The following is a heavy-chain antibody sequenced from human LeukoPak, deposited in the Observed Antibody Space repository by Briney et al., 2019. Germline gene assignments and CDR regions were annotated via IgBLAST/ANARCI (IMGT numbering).Heavy chain of an antibody. J-gene: IGHJ4*02. D-gene: IGHD4-11*01. Sequence: SETLSLTCAVYGGSFSGYYWSWIRQPPGKGLEWIGEIKHSGSTNYNPSLKSRVTISVDTSKNQFSLKLSSVTAADTAVYYCARGRGTVTTTLFDYWGQGTLVTVSS. CDR2: IKHSGST. V-gene: IGHV4-34*01. CDR1: GGSFSGYY. CDR3: ARGRGTVTTTLFDY.